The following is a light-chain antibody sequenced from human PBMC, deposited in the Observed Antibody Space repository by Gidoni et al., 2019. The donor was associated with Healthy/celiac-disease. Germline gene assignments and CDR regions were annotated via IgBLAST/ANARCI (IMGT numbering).Light chain of an antibody. CDR2: AAS. Sequence: DIQMTQSPSSLSASVGDRVTITCRASQSISSYLNWYQQKPGKAPKLLIYAASSLQSGVPSRFSGSGYGTDFTLTISSLQPEDFATYYCQQSYSTPCSFXQXTKLEIK. CDR1: QSISSY. V-gene: IGKV1-39*01. CDR3: QQSYSTPCS. J-gene: IGKJ2*04.